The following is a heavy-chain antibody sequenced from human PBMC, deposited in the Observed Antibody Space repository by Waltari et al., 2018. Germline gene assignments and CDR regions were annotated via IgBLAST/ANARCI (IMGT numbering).Heavy chain of an antibody. CDR2: INHSGST. V-gene: IGHV4-34*01. CDR3: ASTSSIAARMDY. Sequence: QVQLQQWGAGLLKPSETLSLTCAVYGGSFSGYYWSWIRQPPGKGLEWIGEINHSGSTNYNPSIKSRVTISVDTSKNQFSLKLSSVTAADTAVYYCASTSSIAARMDYWGQGTLVTVSS. D-gene: IGHD6-6*01. J-gene: IGHJ4*02. CDR1: GGSFSGYY.